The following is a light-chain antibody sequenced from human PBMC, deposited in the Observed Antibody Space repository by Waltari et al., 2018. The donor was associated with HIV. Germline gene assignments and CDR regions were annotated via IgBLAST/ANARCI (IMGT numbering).Light chain of an antibody. J-gene: IGKJ2*01. Sequence: EMVLTQSPATLSLSQGERATLSCGASQSVTRTYLAWDQKKPGLATRLLISDASTRATGTPDRFSGRGSGTDFSLTIRRLEPDDFAVYFGQQSGRSTLYPFG. CDR1: QSVTRTY. CDR3: QQSGRSTLYP. V-gene: IGKV3D-20*01. CDR2: DAS.